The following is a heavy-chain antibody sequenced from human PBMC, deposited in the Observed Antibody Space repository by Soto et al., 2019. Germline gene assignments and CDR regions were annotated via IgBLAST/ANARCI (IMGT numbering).Heavy chain of an antibody. V-gene: IGHV1-2*02. J-gene: IGHJ6*02. D-gene: IGHD3-16*02. CDR1: GYTFTGYY. CDR3: AKSPLVIGYYGMDV. CDR2: INPNSGGT. Sequence: GASVKVSCKASGYTFTGYYMHWVRQAPGQGLEWMGWINPNSGGTNYAQKFQGRVTMTRDTSISTAYMELNSLRAEDTAVYYCAKSPLVIGYYGMDVWGQGTTVTVSS.